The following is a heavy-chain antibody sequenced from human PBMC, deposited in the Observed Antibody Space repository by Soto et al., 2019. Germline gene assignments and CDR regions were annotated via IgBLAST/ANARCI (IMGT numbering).Heavy chain of an antibody. CDR3: ARDSPWWFGEYVPNPPKPPDY. J-gene: IGHJ4*02. V-gene: IGHV3-30-3*01. CDR2: ISYDGSNK. D-gene: IGHD3-10*01. CDR1: GFTFSSYA. Sequence: QVQLVESGGGVVQPGRSLRLSCAASGFTFSSYAMHWVRQAPGKGLEWVAVISYDGSNKYYADSVKGRFTISRDNSKNPLYLQMNSLRAEDTAVYYCARDSPWWFGEYVPNPPKPPDYWGQGTLVTVSS.